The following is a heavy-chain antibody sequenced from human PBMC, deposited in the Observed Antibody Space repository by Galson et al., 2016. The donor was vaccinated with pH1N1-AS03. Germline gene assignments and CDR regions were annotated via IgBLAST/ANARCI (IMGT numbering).Heavy chain of an antibody. CDR3: ASWALSCSTANCCGAYYFDY. Sequence: LSLTCSVSGGSISSGDHYWGWIRQSPGKGLGWIGYIYYTGTTYYNPSLKSRVTISVDTSKNQFSLKVTSVTAADTAVYYCASWALSCSTANCCGAYYFDYWGQGTLVTVSS. CDR1: GGSISSGDHY. V-gene: IGHV4-30-4*01. D-gene: IGHD2-2*01. CDR2: IYYTGTT. J-gene: IGHJ4*02.